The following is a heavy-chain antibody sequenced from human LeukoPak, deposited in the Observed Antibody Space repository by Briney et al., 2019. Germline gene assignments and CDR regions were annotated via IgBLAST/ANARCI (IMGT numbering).Heavy chain of an antibody. CDR2: ISSSGSTI. Sequence: TGGSLRLSCAASGFTFSSYEMNWVRQAPGKRLEWVSYISSSGSTIYYADSVKGRFTISRDNAKNSLYLQMNSLRAEDTAVYYCARGSSGSYFDNWFDPWGQGTLVTVSS. J-gene: IGHJ5*02. CDR1: GFTFSSYE. CDR3: ARGSSGSYFDNWFDP. D-gene: IGHD1-26*01. V-gene: IGHV3-48*03.